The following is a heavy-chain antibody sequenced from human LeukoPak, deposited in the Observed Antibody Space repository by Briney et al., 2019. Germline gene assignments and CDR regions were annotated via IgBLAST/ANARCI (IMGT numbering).Heavy chain of an antibody. CDR3: ARGRGVDY. J-gene: IGHJ4*02. V-gene: IGHV3-7*01. Sequence: GGSLRLSCAASGFTFSGYWMSWVRQAPGKGLEWVANIKPDGGERYYVDSVKGRFTISRDNAKNSLYLQMDSLRAEDTAVYYCARGRGVDYWGRGTLVTVSS. CDR1: GFTFSGYW. CDR2: IKPDGGER. D-gene: IGHD5-24*01.